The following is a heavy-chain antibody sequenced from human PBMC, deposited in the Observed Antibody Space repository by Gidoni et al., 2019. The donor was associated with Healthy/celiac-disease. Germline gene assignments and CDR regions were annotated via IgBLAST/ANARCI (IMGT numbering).Heavy chain of an antibody. CDR2: ISGSGGST. J-gene: IGHJ5*02. D-gene: IGHD1-7*01. V-gene: IGHV3-23*01. CDR1: GFTFSSYA. Sequence: EVQLLEFGGGLVQPGGSLRLSCAASGFTFSSYAMSWVRQAPGKGLEWVSAISGSGGSTYYADSVKGRFTISRDNSKNTLYLQMNSLRAEDTAVYYCAKVGFGWNSPGWFDPWGQGTLVTVSS. CDR3: AKVGFGWNSPGWFDP.